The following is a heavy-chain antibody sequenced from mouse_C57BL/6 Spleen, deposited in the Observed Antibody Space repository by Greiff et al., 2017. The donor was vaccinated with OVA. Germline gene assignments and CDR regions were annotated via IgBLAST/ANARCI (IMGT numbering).Heavy chain of an antibody. CDR3: ARDDGSLFDY. Sequence: VQLQHSGPELVKPGASVKISCKASGYTFTSYWMHWVKQRPIQGLEWIGNIDPSDSETHYNQKFKDKATLTVDKSSSTAYMQLSSLTSEDSAVYYCARDDGSLFDYWGQGTTLTVSS. CDR2: IDPSDSET. J-gene: IGHJ2*01. D-gene: IGHD2-3*01. CDR1: GYTFTSYW. V-gene: IGHV1-52*01.